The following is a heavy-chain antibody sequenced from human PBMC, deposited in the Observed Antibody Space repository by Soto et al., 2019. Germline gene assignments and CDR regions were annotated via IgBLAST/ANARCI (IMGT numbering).Heavy chain of an antibody. Sequence: QTGGSLRLSCAASGFTVSSNYMSWVRQAPGKGLEWVSVIYSGGSTYYADSVKGRFTISRDNSKNTLYLQMNSLRAEDTAVYYCARDYDIQGTYGMDVWGQGTTVTVSS. CDR3: ARDYDIQGTYGMDV. CDR2: IYSGGST. CDR1: GFTVSSNY. J-gene: IGHJ6*02. D-gene: IGHD3-22*01. V-gene: IGHV3-53*01.